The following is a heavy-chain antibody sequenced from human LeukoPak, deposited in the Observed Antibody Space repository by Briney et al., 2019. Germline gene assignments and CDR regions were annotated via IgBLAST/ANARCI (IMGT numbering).Heavy chain of an antibody. CDR3: ARMGNSAFDI. J-gene: IGHJ3*02. CDR2: MNSDGRIT. CDR1: GFTFDNYW. D-gene: IGHD1-7*01. Sequence: GGSLRLSCAASGFTFDNYWMHWVRQAAGKGLVWVSRMNSDGRITAYADSVKGRFTISRDNSKNTLYLQMNSLRVEDTAMYYCARMGNSAFDIRGQGTMVTVSS. V-gene: IGHV3-74*01.